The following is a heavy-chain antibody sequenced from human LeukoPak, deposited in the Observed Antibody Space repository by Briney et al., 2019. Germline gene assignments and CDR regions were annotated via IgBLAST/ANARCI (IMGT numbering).Heavy chain of an antibody. D-gene: IGHD4-17*01. CDR3: ASALTTVTPHFHY. CDR2: INTDGSST. J-gene: IGHJ4*02. V-gene: IGHV3-74*01. CDR1: GFTFSTYW. Sequence: GGSLRLSCVTSGFTFSTYWMHWVRQAPGKGLVWVSRINTDGSSTNYADSVKGRFSISRDNAKNTVYLQMNSLSVEDTGVYYCASALTTVTPHFHYWGQGTLVTVSS.